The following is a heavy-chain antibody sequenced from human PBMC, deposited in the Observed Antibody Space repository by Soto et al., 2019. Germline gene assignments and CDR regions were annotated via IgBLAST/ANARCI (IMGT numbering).Heavy chain of an antibody. CDR2: IKSIIDGGTI. CDR3: ATEGRVLLPNSYALDV. D-gene: IGHD5-18*01. J-gene: IGHJ6*02. Sequence: EVQLVESGGGLVNPGGSLRLSCAASVFTFSDAWMNWVRQAPGKGLEWVGRIKSIIDGGTIDYAAPGKGRFTISTDDALNTVYLAMNPLKTEHTAVYYCATEGRVLLPNSYALDVWCQGTTVLVSS. V-gene: IGHV3-15*07. CDR1: VFTFSDAW.